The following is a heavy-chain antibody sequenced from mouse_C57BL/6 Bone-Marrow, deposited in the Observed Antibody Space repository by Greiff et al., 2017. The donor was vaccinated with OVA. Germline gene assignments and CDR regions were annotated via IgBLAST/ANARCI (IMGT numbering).Heavy chain of an antibody. D-gene: IGHD1-1*01. CDR2: IDPENGDT. J-gene: IGHJ4*01. CDR3: TTGHYYGSTSLAY. CDR1: GFNIKDDY. Sequence: VQLQQSGAELVRPGASVKLSCTASGFNIKDDYMHWVKQRPEQGLEWIGWIDPENGDTEYASKFQGKATITADTSSNTAYLQLSSLTSEDTAVYYCTTGHYYGSTSLAYWGQGTSVTVSS. V-gene: IGHV14-4*01.